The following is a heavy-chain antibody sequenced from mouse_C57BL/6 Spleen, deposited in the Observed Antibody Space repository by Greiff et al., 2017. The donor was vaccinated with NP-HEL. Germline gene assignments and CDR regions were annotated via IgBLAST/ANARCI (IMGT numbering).Heavy chain of an antibody. V-gene: IGHV1-59*01. CDR3: ARSTTVDWYFEV. D-gene: IGHD1-1*01. J-gene: IGHJ1*03. CDR1: GYTFTSYW. CDR2: IDPSDSYT. Sequence: QVQLQQPGAELVRPGTSVKLSCKASGYTFTSYWMHWVKQRPGQGLEWIGVIDPSDSYTNYNQKFKGKATLTVDTSSSTAYMQLSSLTSEDSAVYYCARSTTVDWYFEVWGTGTTVTVSS.